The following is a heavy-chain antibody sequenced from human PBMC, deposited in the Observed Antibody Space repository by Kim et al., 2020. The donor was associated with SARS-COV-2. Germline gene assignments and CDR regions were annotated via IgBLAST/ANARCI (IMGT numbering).Heavy chain of an antibody. Sequence: INDQNSVKGRFTIPRDNAKNSLYLQMNSLRAEDTAVYYCAIGYSGSEIDYWGQGTLVTVSS. V-gene: IGHV3-21*01. CDR2: I. D-gene: IGHD1-26*01. CDR3: AIGYSGSEIDY. J-gene: IGHJ4*02.